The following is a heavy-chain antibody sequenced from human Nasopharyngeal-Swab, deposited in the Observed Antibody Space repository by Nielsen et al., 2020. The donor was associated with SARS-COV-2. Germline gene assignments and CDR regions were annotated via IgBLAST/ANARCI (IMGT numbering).Heavy chain of an antibody. J-gene: IGHJ3*02. D-gene: IGHD3-22*01. CDR2: ISSSSSYI. V-gene: IGHV3-21*01. CDR3: ARGGQGYDWLGHLCAFDI. Sequence: ESLKLSCAASGFTFSSYSMNWVRQAPGKGLEWVSSISSSSSYIYYADSVKGRFTISRDNAKNSLYLQMNSLRAEDTAVYYCARGGQGYDWLGHLCAFDIWGQGTMVTVSS. CDR1: GFTFSSYS.